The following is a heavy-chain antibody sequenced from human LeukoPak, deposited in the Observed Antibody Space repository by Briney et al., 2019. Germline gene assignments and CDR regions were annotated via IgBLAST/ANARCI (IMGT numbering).Heavy chain of an antibody. CDR3: ARVAYGSGSYALDY. Sequence: GASVKVSCKASGYTFTKYGITWVRQAPGQGLEWMGWISTYNGNTNYAQKLQGRVTMTTDTSTSTAYMELRSLISDDAAVYYCARVAYGSGSYALDYWGQGTLVTVSS. D-gene: IGHD3-10*01. J-gene: IGHJ4*02. V-gene: IGHV1-18*01. CDR1: GYTFTKYG. CDR2: ISTYNGNT.